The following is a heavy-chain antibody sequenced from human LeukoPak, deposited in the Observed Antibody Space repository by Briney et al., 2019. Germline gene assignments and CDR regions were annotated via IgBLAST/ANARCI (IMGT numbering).Heavy chain of an antibody. J-gene: IGHJ6*02. V-gene: IGHV3-33*01. CDR3: ARDGTTETTYGMDV. CDR1: AFTFSSYG. D-gene: IGHD1-7*01. Sequence: GGSLRLSCAASAFTFSSYGMHWVRQAPGKGLEWVAVIWYDGSNKYYADSVKGRFTISRDNSKNTLYLQMNSLRAEDTAVYYCARDGTTETTYGMDVWGQGTTVTVSS. CDR2: IWYDGSNK.